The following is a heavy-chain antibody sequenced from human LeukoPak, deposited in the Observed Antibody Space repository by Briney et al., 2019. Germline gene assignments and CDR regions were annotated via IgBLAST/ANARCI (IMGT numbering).Heavy chain of an antibody. CDR2: INHSGST. Sequence: SETLSLTCAVYGGSFSGYYWSWIRQPPGKGLEWIGEINHSGSTNYNPSLKSRVTISVDASKNQFSLKLSSVTAADTAVYYCARNGGNSDFDYWGQGTLVTVSS. V-gene: IGHV4-34*01. D-gene: IGHD4-23*01. J-gene: IGHJ4*02. CDR1: GGSFSGYY. CDR3: ARNGGNSDFDY.